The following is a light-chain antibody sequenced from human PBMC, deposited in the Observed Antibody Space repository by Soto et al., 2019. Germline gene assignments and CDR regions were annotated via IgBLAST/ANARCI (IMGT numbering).Light chain of an antibody. J-gene: IGKJ1*01. CDR3: QQYGSSPRT. V-gene: IGKV3-20*01. CDR2: GAS. Sequence: EIVLTQSPGTLSLSPGERATLSCRASQSVSSSYLAWHQQKRGQAPRLLIYGASSRATGIPDRFSGSGSGTDFTLTISRLEPEDFAVYYCQQYGSSPRTFGQGTQVEIK. CDR1: QSVSSSY.